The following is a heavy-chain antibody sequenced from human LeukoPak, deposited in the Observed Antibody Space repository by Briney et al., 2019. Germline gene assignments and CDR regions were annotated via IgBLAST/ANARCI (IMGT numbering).Heavy chain of an antibody. CDR1: GFTFDDYG. Sequence: GGSLRLSCAASGFTFDDYGMSWVRQAPGKGLEWVSGINWNGGSTGYADSVKGRFTISRDNAKNSLYLQMNSLRAEDTAVYYCARGISGSYPLAPWGQGTLVTVSS. V-gene: IGHV3-20*04. J-gene: IGHJ5*02. CDR3: ARGISGSYPLAP. CDR2: INWNGGST. D-gene: IGHD1-26*01.